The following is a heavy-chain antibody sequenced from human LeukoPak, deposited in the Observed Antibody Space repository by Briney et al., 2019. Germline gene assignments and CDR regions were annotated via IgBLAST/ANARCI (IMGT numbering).Heavy chain of an antibody. J-gene: IGHJ4*01. Sequence: SGPALVKPTQTLTLTCTFSGFSLTTRGVRVSWIRRPPGKALEWLARIDWDDGRFYSASLKTRLTISKDTSKNQVVLTMTNMDPADTATYYCARALITTIPGDYFAYWGHGTPVTVAS. CDR3: ARALITTIPGDYFAY. V-gene: IGHV2-70*04. CDR1: GFSLTTRGVR. D-gene: IGHD3-22*01. CDR2: IDWDDGR.